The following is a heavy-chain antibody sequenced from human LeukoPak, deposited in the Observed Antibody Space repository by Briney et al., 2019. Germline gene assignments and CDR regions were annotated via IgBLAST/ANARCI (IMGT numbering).Heavy chain of an antibody. Sequence: PSQTLSLTCTVSGGSISSGGYYWSWIRQHPGKGLEWIGYIYYSGSTYYNPSLKSRVTISVDASKNQFSLKLSSVTAADTAVYYCANGGKQLVLSYWGQGTLVTDSS. CDR3: ANGGKQLVLSY. D-gene: IGHD6-6*01. CDR2: IYYSGST. J-gene: IGHJ4*02. V-gene: IGHV4-31*03. CDR1: GGSISSGGYY.